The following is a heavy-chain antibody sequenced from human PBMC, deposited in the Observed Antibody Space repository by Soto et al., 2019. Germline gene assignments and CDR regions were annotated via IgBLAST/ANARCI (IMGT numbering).Heavy chain of an antibody. J-gene: IGHJ2*01. Sequence: ELQVVESGGGLVKPGGSLRVSCAASGFTFSSYSMNWVRQAPGKGLEWVSSISTSSTYIYYVDSVKGRFTISRDDAKNSVYLEMSSLRAEDTAVYYCARGGCTGGSCYSYWYFDLWGRGTLVTVSS. V-gene: IGHV3-21*01. D-gene: IGHD2-15*01. CDR2: ISTSSTYI. CDR1: GFTFSSYS. CDR3: ARGGCTGGSCYSYWYFDL.